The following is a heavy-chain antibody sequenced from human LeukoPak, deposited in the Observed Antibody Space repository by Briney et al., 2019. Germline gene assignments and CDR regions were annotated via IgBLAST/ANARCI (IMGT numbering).Heavy chain of an antibody. J-gene: IGHJ4*02. Sequence: SVKVSCKASEGTFSSYAISWVRQAPGQGLEWMGGIIPIFGTANYAQKLQGRVTITTDTSTSTAYMELRSLRSDDTAVFYCARDLVDGVGAPGAYWGQGALVTVSS. CDR2: IIPIFGTA. CDR1: EGTFSSYA. D-gene: IGHD1-26*01. CDR3: ARDLVDGVGAPGAY. V-gene: IGHV1-69*05.